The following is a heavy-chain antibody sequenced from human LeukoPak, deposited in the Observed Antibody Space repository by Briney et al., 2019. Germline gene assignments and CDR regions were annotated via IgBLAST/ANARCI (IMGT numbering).Heavy chain of an antibody. J-gene: IGHJ3*02. CDR1: GGSISSGSYY. CDR2: IYTSGST. V-gene: IGHV4-61*02. D-gene: IGHD2-2*03. CDR3: AREMGMDIVVVPAATGPGHDAFDI. Sequence: SQTLSLTCTVSGGSISSGSYYWSWIRQPAGKGLEWIGRIYTSGSTNYNPSLKSRVTISVDTSKNQFSLKLSSVTAADTAVYYCAREMGMDIVVVPAATGPGHDAFDIWGQGTMVTVSS.